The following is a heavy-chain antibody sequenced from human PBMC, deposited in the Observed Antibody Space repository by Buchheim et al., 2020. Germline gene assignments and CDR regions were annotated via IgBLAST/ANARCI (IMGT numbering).Heavy chain of an antibody. V-gene: IGHV3-30-3*01. CDR1: GFTFSSYA. CDR3: AREYGMATGYYFDY. Sequence: VQLVESGGGVVQPGRSLRLSCAASGFTFSSYAMHWVRQAPGKGLEWVAVISYDGSNKYYADSVKGRFTISRDNSKNTLYLQMNSLRAEDTAVYYCAREYGMATGYYFDYWGQGTL. CDR2: ISYDGSNK. J-gene: IGHJ4*02. D-gene: IGHD5-24*01.